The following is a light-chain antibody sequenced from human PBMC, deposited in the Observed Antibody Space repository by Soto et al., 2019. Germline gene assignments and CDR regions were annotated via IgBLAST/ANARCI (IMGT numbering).Light chain of an antibody. J-gene: IGKJ1*01. CDR3: QQYGGSPRT. CDR2: GAS. CDR1: QSINSF. V-gene: IGKV3-20*01. Sequence: IVITQSPGTLSLSPGEGATLSCRASQSINSFLAWYQQRRGQAPRLLIHGASNRATGIPDRFSGSGSGPDFTLTISRLEPEDFAVYYCQQYGGSPRTFGQGTKVDIK.